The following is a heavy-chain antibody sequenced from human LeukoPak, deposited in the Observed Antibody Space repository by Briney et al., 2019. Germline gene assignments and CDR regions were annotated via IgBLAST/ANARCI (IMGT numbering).Heavy chain of an antibody. D-gene: IGHD4-17*01. CDR3: ARDYGDYFDY. CDR2: INHSGST. CDR1: GGSFSGYY. J-gene: IGHJ4*02. V-gene: IGHV4-34*01. Sequence: PSETLSLTCAVYGGSFSGYYWSWIRQPPGKGLEWIGGINHSGSTNYNPSLKSRVIISVDTSKNQFSLKLSSVAAADTAVYYCARDYGDYFDYWGQGTLVTVSS.